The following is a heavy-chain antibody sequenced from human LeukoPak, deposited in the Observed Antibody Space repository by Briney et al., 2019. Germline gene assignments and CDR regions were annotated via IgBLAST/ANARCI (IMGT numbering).Heavy chain of an antibody. J-gene: IGHJ4*02. CDR1: GYTFTGYY. CDR3: ARGGGYCSGGSCQEFDY. CDR2: INPNSGGT. D-gene: IGHD2-15*01. V-gene: IGHV1-2*02. Sequence: ASAKVSCKASGYTFTGYYMHWVRQAPGQGLEWMGWINPNSGGTNYAQKFQGRVTMTRDTSISTAYMELSRLRSDDTAVYYCARGGGYCSGGSCQEFDYWGQGTLVTVSS.